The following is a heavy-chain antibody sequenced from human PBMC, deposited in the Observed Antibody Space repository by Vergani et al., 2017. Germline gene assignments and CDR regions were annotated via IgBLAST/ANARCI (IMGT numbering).Heavy chain of an antibody. CDR2: IWYDGSNK. D-gene: IGHD1-1*01. Sequence: QVQLVESEGGVVQPGRSLTLSCVASGFTFSSHGMHWVRQAPGKGLEGVAVIWYDGSNKYYGDSVKGRLTISRDNSKNTLYLQMNSLRVEDTAVYYCARWGNEKRLDSWGQGTLVTVSS. CDR3: ARWGNEKRLDS. CDR1: GFTFSSHG. V-gene: IGHV3-33*01. J-gene: IGHJ5*01.